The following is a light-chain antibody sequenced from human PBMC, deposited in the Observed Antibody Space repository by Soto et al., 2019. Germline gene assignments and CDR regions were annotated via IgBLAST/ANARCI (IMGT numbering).Light chain of an antibody. Sequence: DIQMTQSPSSLSASVGDRVTITCRASQSMSNYLNWYQQKPGTAPKLLIYAASSLQSGVPSRFSGSGSATDFTLTISSLQPEDFATYYCQQSYSSPTFGPGTKVDIK. V-gene: IGKV1-39*01. CDR2: AAS. CDR1: QSMSNY. J-gene: IGKJ3*01. CDR3: QQSYSSPT.